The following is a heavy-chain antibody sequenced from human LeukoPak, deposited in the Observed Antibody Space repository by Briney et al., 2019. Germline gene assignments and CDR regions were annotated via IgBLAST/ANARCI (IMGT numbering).Heavy chain of an antibody. Sequence: SETLSLTCPVSGRSLGSYYWSWIRQPPGKGLEWVGYIYFSRSTNDNPSHKSRVIISVDTSKNHFSLKLSSVTAADAAVYYGTRVTYTNYGLLVDYWGQGTLVTVSS. J-gene: IGHJ4*02. CDR2: IYFSRST. CDR3: TRVTYTNYGLLVDY. D-gene: IGHD4-11*01. CDR1: GRSLGSYY. V-gene: IGHV4-59*01.